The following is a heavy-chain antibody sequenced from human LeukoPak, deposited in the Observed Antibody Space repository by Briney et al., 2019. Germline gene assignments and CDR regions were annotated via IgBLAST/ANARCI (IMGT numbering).Heavy chain of an antibody. CDR1: GYTFTTSD. Sequence: ASVKVSCKASGYTFTTSDINWVRQAPGQGLQWMGWMNPNSGNAVYAQKFQGRVTMTRDMSTSTVYMELSSLRSEDTAVYYCARDSSSSGFDPWGQGTLVTVSS. D-gene: IGHD6-13*01. J-gene: IGHJ5*02. CDR3: ARDSSSSGFDP. V-gene: IGHV1-8*01. CDR2: MNPNSGNA.